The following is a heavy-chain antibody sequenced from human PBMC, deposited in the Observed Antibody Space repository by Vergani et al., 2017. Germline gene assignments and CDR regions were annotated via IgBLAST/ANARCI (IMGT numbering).Heavy chain of an antibody. CDR1: GYTFTSYG. D-gene: IGHD3-3*01. CDR2: ISEENGHT. Sequence: VQKVQSGPEVKKPGASVKVSCKASGYTFTSYGISWVRQARGQGLEWMGWISEENGHTKDSKKIQGRVTMTTDTSTSTAYMELRSLRSDDTAVYYCARDHGRGYDFWSGYYRGYYYMDVWGKGTTVTVSS. CDR3: ARDHGRGYDFWSGYYRGYYYMDV. V-gene: IGHV1-18*01. J-gene: IGHJ6*03.